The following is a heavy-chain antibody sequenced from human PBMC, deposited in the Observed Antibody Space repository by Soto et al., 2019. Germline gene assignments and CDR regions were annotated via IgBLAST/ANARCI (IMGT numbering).Heavy chain of an antibody. Sequence: GPPVKASCKVPGSTLTELSMHWVRQAPGKGREWMGGFDPEDGETIYAQKFQGRVTMTEDTSTDTAYMELSSLRSEDTAVYYCATALGGLFAFDIWGQGTMVTVSS. J-gene: IGHJ3*02. D-gene: IGHD3-16*01. CDR1: GSTLTELS. CDR3: ATALGGLFAFDI. V-gene: IGHV1-24*01. CDR2: FDPEDGET.